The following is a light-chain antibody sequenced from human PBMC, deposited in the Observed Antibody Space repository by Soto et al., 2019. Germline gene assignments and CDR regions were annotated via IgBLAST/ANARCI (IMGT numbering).Light chain of an antibody. CDR1: SSDVGGYTY. CDR2: EVS. Sequence: QSALTQPASVSGSPGQSITIACTGTSSDVGGYTYVSWFQQHPGKAPKLMISEVSNRPSGVSNRLSTSKSGNTASLTISGLQSEDEATYYCSSYSSSSTLVFGTGTKVTVL. CDR3: SSYSSSSTLV. J-gene: IGLJ1*01. V-gene: IGLV2-14*01.